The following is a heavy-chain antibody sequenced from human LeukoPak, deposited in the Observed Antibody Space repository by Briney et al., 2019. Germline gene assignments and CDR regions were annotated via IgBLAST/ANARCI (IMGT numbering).Heavy chain of an antibody. V-gene: IGHV5-51*01. CDR2: IYPGDSDT. CDR3: ARQRLRGISYFGF. Sequence: GEALRIYCKGSGHRFTSFWIGWGRQMPGKGLECMGIIYPGDSDTGYSPSFQGQVTISADKSINTAYLQWSSLKASDTAMYYCARQRLRGISYFGFWGQGTLVTVSS. J-gene: IGHJ4*02. D-gene: IGHD3-10*01. CDR1: GHRFTSFW.